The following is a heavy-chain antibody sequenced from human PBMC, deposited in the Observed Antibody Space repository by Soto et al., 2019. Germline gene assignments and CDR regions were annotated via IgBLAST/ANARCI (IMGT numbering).Heavy chain of an antibody. D-gene: IGHD3-22*01. CDR1: GYTFTSYY. V-gene: IGHV1-46*01. CDR3: AKYQPMTQPRPYFDY. J-gene: IGHJ4*02. CDR2: INPSGGST. Sequence: ASVKVSCKASGYTFTSYYMHWVRQAPGQGLEWMGIINPSGGSTSYAQKFQGRVTMTRDTSTSTVYMELSSLRSEDTAIYYCAKYQPMTQPRPYFDYWGQGTLVTVSS.